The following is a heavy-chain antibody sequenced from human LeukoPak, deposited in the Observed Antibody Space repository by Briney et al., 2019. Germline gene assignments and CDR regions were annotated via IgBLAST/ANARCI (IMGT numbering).Heavy chain of an antibody. CDR2: IYPGDSDT. CDR1: GYTFTTYW. CDR3: ARFTANLEWLGDY. V-gene: IGHV5-51*01. D-gene: IGHD3-3*01. Sequence: KTGESLKISCKGSGYTFTTYWIGWVRQMPGKGLEWMGIIYPGDSDTRYSPSFQGQVTMSADKSISTAYLQWSSLKASDTAMYYCARFTANLEWLGDYWGQGTLVTVSS. J-gene: IGHJ4*02.